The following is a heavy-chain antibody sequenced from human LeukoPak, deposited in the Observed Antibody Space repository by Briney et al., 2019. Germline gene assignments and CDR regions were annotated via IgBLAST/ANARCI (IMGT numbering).Heavy chain of an antibody. V-gene: IGHV3-23*01. CDR3: AKGKVVTGIDY. D-gene: IGHD2-21*02. CDR2: ISGGGGST. CDR1: GFTFSNCA. J-gene: IGHJ4*02. Sequence: PRGSRTLSCAASGFTFSNCAMSWVRQAPGKGLEWVSAISGGGGSTYYADSVKGRFTISRDNSKNTLYLQMNSLRAEDTAIYYCAKGKVVTGIDYWGQGTLVTVSS.